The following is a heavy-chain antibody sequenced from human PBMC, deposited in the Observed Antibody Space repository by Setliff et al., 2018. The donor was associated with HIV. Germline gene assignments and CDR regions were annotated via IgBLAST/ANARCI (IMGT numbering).Heavy chain of an antibody. D-gene: IGHD6-13*01. Sequence: GGSLRLSCAASGFTFSRYEMNWVRQAPGKGLEWVSYISSSGGTIYYADSVKGRFTISRDNAKNSLYLQMNSLRAEDTAVYYCARDSSSWYEFYFDCWGQGTRVTVSS. CDR2: ISSSGGTI. J-gene: IGHJ4*02. V-gene: IGHV3-48*03. CDR3: ARDSSSWYEFYFDC. CDR1: GFTFSRYE.